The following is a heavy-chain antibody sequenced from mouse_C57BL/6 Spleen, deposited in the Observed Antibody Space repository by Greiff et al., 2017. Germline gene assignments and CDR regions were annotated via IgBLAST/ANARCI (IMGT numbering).Heavy chain of an antibody. V-gene: IGHV1-81*01. J-gene: IGHJ4*01. CDR3: ARSGGNYYLTDYAMDY. Sequence: QVQLQQSGAELARPGASVKLSCKASGYTFTSYGISWVKQRTGQGLEWIGEIYPRSGNTYYNEKFKGKATLTADKSSSTAYMGLRSLTSEDSAVYFCARSGGNYYLTDYAMDYWGQGTSVTVSS. D-gene: IGHD1-1*01. CDR2: IYPRSGNT. CDR1: GYTFTSYG.